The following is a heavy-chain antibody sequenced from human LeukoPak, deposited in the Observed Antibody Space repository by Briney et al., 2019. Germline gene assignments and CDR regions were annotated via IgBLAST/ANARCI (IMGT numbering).Heavy chain of an antibody. CDR1: GGSVSSGNYY. CDR2: IYYSGST. CDR3: ARDPSGYFNY. V-gene: IGHV4-61*01. D-gene: IGHD3-22*01. J-gene: IGHJ4*02. Sequence: MASETLSLTCTVSGGSVSSGNYYWSWIRQPPGKGLEWIGFIYYSGSTNYNPSLKSRVTISVDMSKNQFSLKLSSVTAADTAVYYCARDPSGYFNYWGQGTLATVSS.